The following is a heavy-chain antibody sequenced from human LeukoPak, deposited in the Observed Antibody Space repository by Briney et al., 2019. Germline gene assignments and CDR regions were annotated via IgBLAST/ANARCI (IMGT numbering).Heavy chain of an antibody. CDR3: ASLRPRGMYSGGWPADY. D-gene: IGHD6-19*01. CDR1: GFTFSSYG. CDR2: IRYDGSNK. J-gene: IGHJ4*02. Sequence: QPGGSLRLSCAASGFTFSSYGMHWVRQAPGKGLEWVAFIRYDGSNKYYADSVKGRFTISRDNSKNTLYLQMNSLRAEDTAVYYCASLRPRGMYSGGWPADYWGQGTLVTVSS. V-gene: IGHV3-30*02.